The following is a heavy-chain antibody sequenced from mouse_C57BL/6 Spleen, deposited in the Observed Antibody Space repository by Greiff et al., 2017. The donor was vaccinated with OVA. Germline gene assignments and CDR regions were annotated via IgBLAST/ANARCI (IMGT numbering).Heavy chain of an antibody. Sequence: LQLQQPGAELVRPGSSVKLSCKASGYTFTSYWMHWVKQRPIQGLEWIGNIDPSDSETHYNQKFQDKATLTVDKSSSTAYMQLSSLTSEDSAVFYGARREHYDGYYLDDWGKGTTVTVSA. CDR2: IDPSDSET. V-gene: IGHV1-52*01. D-gene: IGHD2-3*01. CDR3: ARREHYDGYYLDD. CDR1: GYTFTSYW. J-gene: IGHJ1*03.